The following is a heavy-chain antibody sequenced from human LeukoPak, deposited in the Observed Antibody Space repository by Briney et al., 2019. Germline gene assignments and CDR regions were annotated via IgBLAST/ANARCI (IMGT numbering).Heavy chain of an antibody. J-gene: IGHJ4*02. D-gene: IGHD6-19*01. CDR1: GFLFSTYA. CDR2: IRSNGGST. V-gene: IGHV3-64D*06. CDR3: SSFDY. Sequence: GGSLRLSCSASGFLFSTYAMHSLRPAGVKRLENVSAIRSNGGSTYYADSVKDRFTISRDNSKNTLYLQMSSLRAEGTAVYYCSSFDYWGQGTLGTVSS.